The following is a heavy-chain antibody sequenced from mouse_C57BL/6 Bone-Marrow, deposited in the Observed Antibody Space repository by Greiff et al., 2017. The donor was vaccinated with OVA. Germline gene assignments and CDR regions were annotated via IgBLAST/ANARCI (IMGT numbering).Heavy chain of an antibody. CDR2: ISSGGSYT. CDR3: TSLNTTVVADWYFGV. CDR1: GFTFSSYG. V-gene: IGHV5-6*02. D-gene: IGHD1-1*01. Sequence: EVMLVESGGDLVKPGGSLKLSCAASGFTFSSYGMPWVRQTPDERLEWVATISSGGSYTYYPESVKGRFTISRDNAKNTLYLQMSSLKSEVTAMYYCTSLNTTVVADWYFGVWGTGTTVTVSS. J-gene: IGHJ1*03.